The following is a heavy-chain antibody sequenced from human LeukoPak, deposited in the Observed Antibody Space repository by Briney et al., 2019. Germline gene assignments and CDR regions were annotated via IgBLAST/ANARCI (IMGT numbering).Heavy chain of an antibody. CDR1: GFTFSSYW. D-gene: IGHD2-2*01. Sequence: AGGSLRLSCAASGFTFSSYWMSWVRQAPGKGLEWVANIKQDGSEKYYVDSVKGRFTISRDNAKNSLYLQMNSLRAEDTAVYYCARVRIVVVPAAMYDYMDVWGKGTTVTVSS. J-gene: IGHJ6*03. CDR3: ARVRIVVVPAAMYDYMDV. V-gene: IGHV3-7*01. CDR2: IKQDGSEK.